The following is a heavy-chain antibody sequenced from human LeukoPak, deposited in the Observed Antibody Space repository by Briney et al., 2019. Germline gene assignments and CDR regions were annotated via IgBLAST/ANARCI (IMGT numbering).Heavy chain of an antibody. Sequence: GGSLRLSCEASGFTVSSNYMSWVRQAPGKGLEWVSVIYGGGSTYYADSVKGRFTISRDTSKNTLYLQMNSLRAEDTAVYYCARTDTRPRFGHWFDPWGQGTLVTVSS. CDR1: GFTVSSNY. V-gene: IGHV3-53*01. J-gene: IGHJ5*02. CDR2: IYGGGST. CDR3: ARTDTRPRFGHWFDP. D-gene: IGHD2-15*01.